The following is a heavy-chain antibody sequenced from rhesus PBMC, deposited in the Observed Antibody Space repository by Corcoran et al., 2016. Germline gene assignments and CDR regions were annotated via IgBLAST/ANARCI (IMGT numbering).Heavy chain of an antibody. V-gene: IGHV4S9*01. CDR3: ARDPGQGFDY. Sequence: QVQLQESGPGLVKPSETLSLIRAVSGGPISDYYYSNWIRQAPGKGLEWIGNSYGNSESNHYNPSLKSRVTISKDTSKNQFFLKLSSGTAADTAVYYCARDPGQGFDYWGQGVLVTVSS. CDR1: GGPISDYYY. CDR2: SYGNSESN. J-gene: IGHJ4*01.